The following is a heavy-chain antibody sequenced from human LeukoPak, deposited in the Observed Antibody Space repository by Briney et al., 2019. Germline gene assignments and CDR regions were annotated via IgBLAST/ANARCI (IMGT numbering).Heavy chain of an antibody. J-gene: IGHJ3*02. CDR2: TSGSGGST. D-gene: IGHD7-27*01. CDR1: GFTFSSYA. Sequence: GGSLRLSCAASGFTFSSYAMSWVRQAPGKGLEWVSATSGSGGSTYYADSAKGRFTISRDNSKNTLYLQMNSLRAEDTAVYYCAKDFLTGDAFDIWGQGTMVTVSS. V-gene: IGHV3-23*01. CDR3: AKDFLTGDAFDI.